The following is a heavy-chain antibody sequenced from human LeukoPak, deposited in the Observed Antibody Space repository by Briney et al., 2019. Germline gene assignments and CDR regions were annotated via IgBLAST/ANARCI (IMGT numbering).Heavy chain of an antibody. J-gene: IGHJ5*02. V-gene: IGHV4-59*01. Sequence: SETLSLTCTVSGGSISSYYWSWIRQPPGKGLEWIGYIYYSGSTNYNPSLKSRVTISVDTSKNQFSLKLSSVTAADTAAYYCARDSYYDFWSGGVDPWGQGTLVTVSS. CDR1: GGSISSYY. D-gene: IGHD3-3*01. CDR3: ARDSYYDFWSGGVDP. CDR2: IYYSGST.